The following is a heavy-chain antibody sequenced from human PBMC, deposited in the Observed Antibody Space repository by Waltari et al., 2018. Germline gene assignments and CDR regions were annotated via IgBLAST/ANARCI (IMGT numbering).Heavy chain of an antibody. CDR1: DGSISSGNYY. CDR3: ARSLHIFRAAAGMFDY. D-gene: IGHD6-13*01. J-gene: IGHJ4*02. CDR2: IYYSGST. V-gene: IGHV4-39*01. Sequence: QLQLQESGPGLVKPSETLSLTCTVSDGSISSGNYYWGWIRQSPGKGLEWIGSIYYSGSTSYNPSLKSRVTTSVDTPKHQFSLKLSSVTAADTAVYYCARSLHIFRAAAGMFDYWGQGSLVIVSS.